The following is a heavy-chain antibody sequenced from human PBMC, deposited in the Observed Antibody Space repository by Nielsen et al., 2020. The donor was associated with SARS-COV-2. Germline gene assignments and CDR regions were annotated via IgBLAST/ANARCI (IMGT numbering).Heavy chain of an antibody. CDR2: INSSGGRT. D-gene: IGHD2-15*01. V-gene: IGHV1-46*01. Sequence: ASVKVSCKTSGYTFTSHYVRWVRQAPGQGLEWMGLINSSGGRTIYAQMFQGRVTVTRDTSTSTVYMELSSLRSEDTAVYYCARGGLVVVDSFDYWGQGTLVTVSS. J-gene: IGHJ4*02. CDR1: GYTFTSHY. CDR3: ARGGLVVVDSFDY.